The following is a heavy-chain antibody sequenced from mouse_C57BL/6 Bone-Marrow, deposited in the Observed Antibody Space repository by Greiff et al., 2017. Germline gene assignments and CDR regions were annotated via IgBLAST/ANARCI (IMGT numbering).Heavy chain of an antibody. CDR3: AKGPYYYGSSLAY. CDR2: IWRGGST. V-gene: IGHV2-5*01. D-gene: IGHD1-1*01. J-gene: IGHJ3*01. CDR1: GFSLTSYG. Sequence: QVQLKESGPGLVQPSQSLSITCTVSGFSLTSYGVHWVRQSPGKGLEWLGVIWRGGSTVYNAAFMSRLSITKDNYKSQVFVKMNILQADDTSIYHWAKGPYYYGSSLAYWGQGTLVTVSA.